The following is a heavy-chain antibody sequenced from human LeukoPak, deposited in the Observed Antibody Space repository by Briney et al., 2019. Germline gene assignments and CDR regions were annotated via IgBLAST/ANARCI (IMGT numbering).Heavy chain of an antibody. CDR2: IRNKANRYTT. V-gene: IGHV3-72*01. J-gene: IGHJ4*02. Sequence: GGSLRLSCAASGFTFSSYSMNWVRQAPGEGLEWVARIRNKANRYTTEYAASVKGRFTISRDDSENSLYLQMDSLKTEDTAVYYCARSPLGIAPFDYWGQGTLVTVSS. CDR3: ARSPLGIAPFDY. CDR1: GFTFSSYS. D-gene: IGHD7-27*01.